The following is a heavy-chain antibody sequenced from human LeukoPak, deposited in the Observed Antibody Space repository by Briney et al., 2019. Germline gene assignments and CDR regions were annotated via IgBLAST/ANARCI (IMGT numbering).Heavy chain of an antibody. V-gene: IGHV4-59*06. CDR2: IYYSGST. CDR3: ARAGGFFSPFGY. J-gene: IGHJ4*02. Sequence: SETLSLTCTVSGDSISSYYWSWIRQHPGKGLEWIGYIYYSGSTYYNPSLKSRVTTSVDTSKNQFSLKLSSVTAADTAVYYRARAGGFFSPFGYWGQGTLVTVSS. D-gene: IGHD3-3*01. CDR1: GDSISSYY.